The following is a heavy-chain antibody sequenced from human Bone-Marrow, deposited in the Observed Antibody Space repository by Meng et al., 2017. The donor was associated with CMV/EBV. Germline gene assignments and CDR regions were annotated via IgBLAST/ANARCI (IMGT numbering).Heavy chain of an antibody. CDR3: ARVRWLERGSRAPGGYYYYGMDV. D-gene: IGHD4-23*01. J-gene: IGHJ6*02. V-gene: IGHV3-13*01. CDR2: IGTAGDT. Sequence: GGSLRLSCAASGFTFSSYDMHWVRQATGKGLEWVSAIGTAGDTYYPGSVKGRFTISRENAKNSLYLQMNSLRAGDTAVYYCARVRWLERGSRAPGGYYYYGMDVWGQGTTVTVSS. CDR1: GFTFSSYD.